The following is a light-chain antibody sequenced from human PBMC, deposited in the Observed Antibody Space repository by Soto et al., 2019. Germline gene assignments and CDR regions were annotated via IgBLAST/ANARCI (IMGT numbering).Light chain of an antibody. V-gene: IGLV2-14*01. J-gene: IGLJ1*01. CDR2: EVS. CDR3: SSFTGTYTFV. Sequence: QSALTQPASVSGPPGRSISISCPGTRRDVGDNKYVSWYQHQPGKAPKLLIYEVSNRPSRVSNRFSGSKSGNTASLTISGLQAEDEADYYCSSFTGTYTFVFGAGTKVTVL. CDR1: RRDVGDNKY.